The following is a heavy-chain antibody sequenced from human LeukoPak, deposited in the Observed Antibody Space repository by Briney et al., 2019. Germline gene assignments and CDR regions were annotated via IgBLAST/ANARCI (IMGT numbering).Heavy chain of an antibody. CDR3: ASLRTGDFDY. D-gene: IGHD3-10*01. CDR1: SGYISNSNYY. V-gene: IGHV4-39*01. CDR2: IFYDGSS. Sequence: PSETLSLTCTVSSGYISNSNYYWGWIRQPPGKGLEWIGSIFYDGSSDYNPSFKSRFTISVDTSKNQFSLKLSSVTAADTAVYYCASLRTGDFDYWGQGALVTVSS. J-gene: IGHJ4*02.